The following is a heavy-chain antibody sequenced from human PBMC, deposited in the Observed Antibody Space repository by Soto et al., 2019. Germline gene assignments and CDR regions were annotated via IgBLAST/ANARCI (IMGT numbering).Heavy chain of an antibody. D-gene: IGHD2-2*01. Sequence: AASVKVSCKASGGTFSSYTISWVRQAPGQGLEWMGKIITILGIANYAQKFQGRVTITADKSTSTAYMELSSLRSEDTAVYYCARGPSPSIVVVPAHYYYYYMDVWGKGTTVTVSS. CDR2: IITILGIA. CDR3: ARGPSPSIVVVPAHYYYYYMDV. CDR1: GGTFSSYT. J-gene: IGHJ6*03. V-gene: IGHV1-69*02.